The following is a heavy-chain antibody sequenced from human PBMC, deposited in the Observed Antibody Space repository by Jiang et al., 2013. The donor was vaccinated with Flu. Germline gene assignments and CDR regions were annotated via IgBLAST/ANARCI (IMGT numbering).Heavy chain of an antibody. CDR1: GYSFTSYW. V-gene: IGHV5-10-1*01. J-gene: IGHJ4*02. D-gene: IGHD3-22*01. CDR2: IDPSDSYT. Sequence: GAEVKKPGESLRISCKGSGYSFTSYWISWVRQMPGKGLEWMGRIDPSDSYTNYSPSFQGHVTISADKSISTAYLQWSSLKASDTAMYYCARGPGHDSSGYRRRYFDYWGQGTLVTVSS. CDR3: ARGPGHDSSGYRRRYFDY.